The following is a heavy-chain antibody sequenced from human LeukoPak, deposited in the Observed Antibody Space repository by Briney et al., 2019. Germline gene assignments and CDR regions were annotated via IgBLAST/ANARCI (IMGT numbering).Heavy chain of an antibody. J-gene: IGHJ4*02. CDR3: ASFSTVAGFDY. D-gene: IGHD6-19*01. CDR2: IYYSGST. V-gene: IGHV4-61*01. CDR1: GGSISSSSYY. Sequence: PSETLSLTCTVSGGSISSSSYYWSWIRQPPGKGLEWIGYIYYSGSTNYNPSLKSRVTISVDTSKNQFSLKLSSVTAADTAVYYCASFSTVAGFDYWGQGTLVTVSS.